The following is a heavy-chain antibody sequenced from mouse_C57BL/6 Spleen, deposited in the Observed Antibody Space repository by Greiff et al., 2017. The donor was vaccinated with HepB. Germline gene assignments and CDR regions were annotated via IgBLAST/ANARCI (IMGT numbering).Heavy chain of an antibody. CDR2: ISYDGSN. CDR3: ASYSNSFAY. Sequence: VQLKESGPGLVKPSQSLSLTCSVTGYSITSGYYWNWIRQFPGNKLEWMGYISYDGSNNYNPSLKNRISITRDTSKNQFFLKLNSVTTEDTATYYCASYSNSFAYWGQGTLVTVSA. V-gene: IGHV3-6*01. CDR1: GYSITSGYY. J-gene: IGHJ3*01. D-gene: IGHD2-5*01.